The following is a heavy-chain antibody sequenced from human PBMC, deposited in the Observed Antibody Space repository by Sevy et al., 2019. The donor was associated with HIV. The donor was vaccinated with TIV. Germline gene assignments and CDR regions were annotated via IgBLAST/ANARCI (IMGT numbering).Heavy chain of an antibody. CDR1: GGSISSYY. J-gene: IGHJ4*02. CDR3: ARVLTGYLGGPFDY. Sequence: SETLSLTCTVSGGSISSYYWSWIRQPPGKGLEWIGYIYYSGSTNYNPSLKSRVIISVDTSKNQFSLKLSSVTAADTAVYYCARVLTGYLGGPFDYWGQGTLVTVSS. D-gene: IGHD3-9*01. CDR2: IYYSGST. V-gene: IGHV4-59*01.